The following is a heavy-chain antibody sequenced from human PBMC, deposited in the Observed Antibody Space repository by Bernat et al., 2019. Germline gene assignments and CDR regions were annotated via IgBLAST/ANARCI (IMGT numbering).Heavy chain of an antibody. Sequence: EVQLVESGGGLVQPGGSLRLSCAASGFTFSSYSMNWVRQAPGKGLEWVSSISSSSSYIYYADSVKGRFTISRDNAKNSLYLQMNSLRAEDTAVYYCAREGSNIAAAGIPYYMDVWGKGTTVTVSS. D-gene: IGHD6-13*01. J-gene: IGHJ6*03. V-gene: IGHV3-21*01. CDR3: AREGSNIAAAGIPYYMDV. CDR2: ISSSSSYI. CDR1: GFTFSSYS.